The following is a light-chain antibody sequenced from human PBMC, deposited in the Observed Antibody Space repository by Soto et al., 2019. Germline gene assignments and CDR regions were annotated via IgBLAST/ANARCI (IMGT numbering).Light chain of an antibody. CDR1: SGSVSTGYH. Sequence: QTVVTQEPSFSVSPGGTVTPTCGLTSGSVSTGYHPSWYQQTPGQAPRTLIYSTNTRSSGVPDRFSGSILGNKAALTIAGAQADDESDYYCVLYMGGGSYVFGTGTKVTVL. CDR2: STN. V-gene: IGLV8-61*01. J-gene: IGLJ1*01. CDR3: VLYMGGGSYV.